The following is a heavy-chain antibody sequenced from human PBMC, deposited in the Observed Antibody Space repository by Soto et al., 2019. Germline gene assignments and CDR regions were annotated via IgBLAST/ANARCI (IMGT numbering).Heavy chain of an antibody. J-gene: IGHJ6*02. CDR1: GGTFSSYA. CDR2: IIPIFGTA. Sequence: WASVKVSCKASGGTFSSYAISWVRQAPGQGLEWMGGIIPIFGTANYAQKFQGRVTITADESTSTAYMELSSLRSEDTAVYYCARVPNPITTGEIYYYYGMDVWGQGTTVTVSS. D-gene: IGHD3-22*01. CDR3: ARVPNPITTGEIYYYYGMDV. V-gene: IGHV1-69*13.